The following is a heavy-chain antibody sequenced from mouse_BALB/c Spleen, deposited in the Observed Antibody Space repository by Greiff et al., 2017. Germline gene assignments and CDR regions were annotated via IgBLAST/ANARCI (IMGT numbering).Heavy chain of an antibody. CDR2: IYPGDGDT. V-gene: IGHV1-87*01. CDR3: ARKYGNGAMDY. CDR1: GYTFTSYW. Sequence: QVQLQQSGAELARPGASVKLSCKASGYTFTSYWMQWVKQRPGQGLEWIGAIYPGDGDTRYTQKFKGKATLTADKSSSTAYMQLSSLASEDSAVYYCARKYGNGAMDYWGQGTSVTVSS. J-gene: IGHJ4*01. D-gene: IGHD2-10*02.